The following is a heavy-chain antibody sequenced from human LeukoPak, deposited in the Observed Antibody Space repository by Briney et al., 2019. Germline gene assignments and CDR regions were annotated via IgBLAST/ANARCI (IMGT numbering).Heavy chain of an antibody. D-gene: IGHD1-26*01. J-gene: IGHJ4*02. Sequence: GGSLRLSCAASGFTFSSYWMHWVRQAPGKGLVWVSRINSDGSSTSYADSVKGRFTISRDNAKNTLYLQMNSLRAEDTAVYYCAKAPVGNPVGARVDYWGQGTLVTVSS. V-gene: IGHV3-74*01. CDR1: GFTFSSYW. CDR2: INSDGSST. CDR3: AKAPVGNPVGARVDY.